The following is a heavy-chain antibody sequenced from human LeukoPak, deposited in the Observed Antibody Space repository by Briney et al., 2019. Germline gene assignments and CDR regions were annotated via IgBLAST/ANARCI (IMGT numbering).Heavy chain of an antibody. Sequence: GRSLRLSCAASGFTFSSYGMHWVRQAPGKGLEWVAVISYDGSNKYYADSVKGRFTIPRDNSKNTLYLQMNSLRAEDTAVYYCAKEGTTRTPWGQGTTVTVSS. V-gene: IGHV3-30*18. CDR2: ISYDGSNK. CDR3: AKEGTTRTP. CDR1: GFTFSSYG. D-gene: IGHD1-14*01. J-gene: IGHJ6*02.